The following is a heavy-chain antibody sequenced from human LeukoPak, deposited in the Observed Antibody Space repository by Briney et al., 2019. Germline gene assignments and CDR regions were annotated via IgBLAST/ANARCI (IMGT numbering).Heavy chain of an antibody. Sequence: PGGSLRLSCAASGFTFSNYAMNWVRQAPGKGLEWVSTISGGGGTTYYADSVKGRFTISRDSSKNTLYLQMNSLRAEDTAVYYCARGGYYGSGNDFRFDPWGQGTLVTVSS. CDR1: GFTFSNYA. CDR2: ISGGGGTT. J-gene: IGHJ5*02. V-gene: IGHV3-23*01. CDR3: ARGGYYGSGNDFRFDP. D-gene: IGHD3-10*01.